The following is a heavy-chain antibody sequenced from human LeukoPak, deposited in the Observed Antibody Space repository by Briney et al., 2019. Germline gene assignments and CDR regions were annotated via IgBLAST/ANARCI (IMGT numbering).Heavy chain of an antibody. Sequence: PGGSLRLSCAASGFTFSSYWMSWVRQAPGKGLEWVANIKQDGSEKYYVDSVKGRFTISRDNAKNSLYLQMNSLRAEDTAVYYCARDWVEYDFWRDTHNGHDAFDIWGQGTMVTVSS. CDR1: GFTFSSYW. CDR3: ARDWVEYDFWRDTHNGHDAFDI. J-gene: IGHJ3*02. D-gene: IGHD3-3*01. V-gene: IGHV3-7*01. CDR2: IKQDGSEK.